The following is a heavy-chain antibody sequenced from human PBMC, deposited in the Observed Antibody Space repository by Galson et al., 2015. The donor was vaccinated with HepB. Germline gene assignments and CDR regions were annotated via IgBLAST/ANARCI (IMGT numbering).Heavy chain of an antibody. J-gene: IGHJ1*01. D-gene: IGHD3-22*01. V-gene: IGHV3-64*05. CDR1: GFTFSSYA. CDR2: ISSNGDGT. CDR3: VKVEHYYDYSAYYYAS. Sequence: SLRLSCAASGFTFSSYAMNWVRQAPGKGLEYVSAISSNGDGTYYADSVKGRFTISRDNSKNTLYFQMSSLRAEDTAVYYCVKVEHYYDYSAYYYASWGQGTLFTAPS.